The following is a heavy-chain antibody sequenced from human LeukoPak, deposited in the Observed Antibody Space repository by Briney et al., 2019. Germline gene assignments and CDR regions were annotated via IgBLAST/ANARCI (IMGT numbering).Heavy chain of an antibody. CDR2: IIPILGIA. J-gene: IGHJ3*02. CDR3: ASAPRSTVTTYAFDI. D-gene: IGHD4-17*01. CDR1: GGTFSSYA. V-gene: IGHV1-69*04. Sequence: SVKVSCKASGGTFSSYAISWVRQAPGQGLEWMGRIIPILGIANYAQKFQGRVTITVDKSTSTAYMELSSLRSEDTAVYYCASAPRSTVTTYAFDIWGQGTMVTVSS.